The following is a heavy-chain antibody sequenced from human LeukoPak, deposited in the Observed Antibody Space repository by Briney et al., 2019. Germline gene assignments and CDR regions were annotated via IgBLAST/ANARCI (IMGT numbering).Heavy chain of an antibody. D-gene: IGHD1-14*01. Sequence: ASVKVSCKASGYTFTSYAMNWVRQAPGQGLEWMGWINTNTGNSTYAQGFTGRFVFSLDTSVSTVYLQISSLQADDAAVYYCARDPGSQRVNRLARRGDYWGQGTLVTVSS. V-gene: IGHV7-4-1*02. CDR3: ARDPGSQRVNRLARRGDY. CDR2: INTNTGNS. J-gene: IGHJ4*02. CDR1: GYTFTSYA.